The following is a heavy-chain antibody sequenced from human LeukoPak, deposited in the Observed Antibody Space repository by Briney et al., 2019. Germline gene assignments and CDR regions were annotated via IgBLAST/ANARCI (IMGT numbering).Heavy chain of an antibody. V-gene: IGHV1-69-2*01. CDR3: ATNRVGGSGYGIDY. Sequence: ATVKISCKVSGYTFTDYYMHWLQQAPGKGLEWMGLVDPEGGETIYAEKFQGRVTITADTSTDTAYMELSSLRSEDTAVYYCATNRVGGSGYGIDYWGQGTLVTVSS. CDR1: GYTFTDYY. CDR2: VDPEGGET. J-gene: IGHJ4*02. D-gene: IGHD3-22*01.